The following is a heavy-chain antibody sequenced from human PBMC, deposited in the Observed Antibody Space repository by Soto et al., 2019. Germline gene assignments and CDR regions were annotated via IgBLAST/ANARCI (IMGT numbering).Heavy chain of an antibody. CDR1: GGTFNTHT. Sequence: QVHLVQFGAEVREPGSSVKVSCTASGGTFNTHTISWVRQAPGLGLEWMGRIIPMLGMSNSPQKFQGRVSNTADKSTSTVYMALTRLTSDDTAVYYCATSYGSGSSHFDSWGQGTLVTVSS. CDR2: IIPMLGMS. V-gene: IGHV1-69*02. J-gene: IGHJ4*02. CDR3: ATSYGSGSSHFDS. D-gene: IGHD3-10*01.